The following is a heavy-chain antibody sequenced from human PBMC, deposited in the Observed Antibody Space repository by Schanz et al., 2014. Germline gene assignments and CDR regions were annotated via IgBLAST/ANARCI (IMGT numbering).Heavy chain of an antibody. CDR2: IIPILGME. D-gene: IGHD3-22*01. J-gene: IGHJ3*02. Sequence: QGHLVQSGAEVKKPGSSVKVSCKASGGTFSSYAFSWVRQAPGQGLEWMAKIIPILGMENYAQKFQGRVTITADISTSTAYMDLSSLRSDDTAVYYCARDIQYHYDTSGPVGAFDIWGQGTVVTVSS. CDR1: GGTFSSYA. V-gene: IGHV1-69*09. CDR3: ARDIQYHYDTSGPVGAFDI.